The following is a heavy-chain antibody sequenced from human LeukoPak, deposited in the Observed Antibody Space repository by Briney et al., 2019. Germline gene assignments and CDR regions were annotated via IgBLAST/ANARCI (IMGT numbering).Heavy chain of an antibody. CDR2: IYTSGST. D-gene: IGHD5-24*01. Sequence: SETLSLTCTVSGGSISSYYWSWIRQPAGKGLEWIGRIYTSGSTNYNPSLKSRVTMSVDTSKNQFSLKLSSVTAADTAVYYCARGTVEGWLQLTAFDIWGQGTMVTVSS. CDR3: ARGTVEGWLQLTAFDI. CDR1: GGSISSYY. J-gene: IGHJ3*02. V-gene: IGHV4-4*07.